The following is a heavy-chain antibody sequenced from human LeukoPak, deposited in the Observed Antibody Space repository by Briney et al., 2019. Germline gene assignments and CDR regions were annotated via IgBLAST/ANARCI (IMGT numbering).Heavy chain of an antibody. V-gene: IGHV1-69*02. J-gene: IGHJ6*02. CDR3: ARPSTVTTNYYYYYGMDV. Sequence: SVKVPCKASGGTFSSYTISWVRQAPGQGLEWMGRIIPILGIANYAQKFQGRVTITADKSTSTAYMVLSSLRSEDTAVYYCARPSTVTTNYYYYYGMDVWGQGTTVTVSS. CDR2: IIPILGIA. CDR1: GGTFSSYT. D-gene: IGHD4-17*01.